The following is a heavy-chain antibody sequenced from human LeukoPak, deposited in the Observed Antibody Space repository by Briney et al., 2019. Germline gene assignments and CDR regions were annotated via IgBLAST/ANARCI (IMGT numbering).Heavy chain of an antibody. J-gene: IGHJ4*02. CDR2: IYSGGST. D-gene: IGHD6-13*01. CDR1: GFTVSSNY. CDR3: VRGSIAAAGTDFDY. V-gene: IGHV3-53*01. Sequence: GGSLRLSCAASGFTVSSNYMSWVRQAPGKGLEWVSVIYSGGSTYYADSVKGRFTISRDNSKNTLYLQMNSLRAEDTAVYYCVRGSIAAAGTDFDYWGQGTLVTVSS.